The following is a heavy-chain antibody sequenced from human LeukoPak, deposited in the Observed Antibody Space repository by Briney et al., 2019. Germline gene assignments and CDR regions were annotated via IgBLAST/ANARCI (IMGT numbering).Heavy chain of an antibody. CDR1: GFTFSNYA. Sequence: PGGSLRLSCAASGFTFSNYAMSWVRQAPGKGLEWVSAISGSGDYTYYADSVKGRFTISRDTSKSTLFLQMNSLRAEDTAVYFCAKPLVPTVSSFDYWGQGTLVTVSS. V-gene: IGHV3-23*01. CDR2: ISGSGDYT. CDR3: AKPLVPTVSSFDY. J-gene: IGHJ4*02. D-gene: IGHD2-2*01.